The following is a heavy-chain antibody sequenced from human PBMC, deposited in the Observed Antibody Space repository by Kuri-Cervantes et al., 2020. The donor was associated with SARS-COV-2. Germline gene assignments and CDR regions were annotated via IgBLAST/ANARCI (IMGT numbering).Heavy chain of an antibody. V-gene: IGHV3-74*01. CDR3: ARDPHIRLSDAFDI. D-gene: IGHD2-2*02. CDR2: INSDGSST. Sequence: GGSLRLSCAASGFTFSSYWMHWVRQAPGKGLVRVSRINSDGSSTSYADSVKGRFTISRDNAKNTLYLQMNSLRAEDTAVYYCARDPHIRLSDAFDIWGQGTMVTVSS. CDR1: GFTFSSYW. J-gene: IGHJ3*02.